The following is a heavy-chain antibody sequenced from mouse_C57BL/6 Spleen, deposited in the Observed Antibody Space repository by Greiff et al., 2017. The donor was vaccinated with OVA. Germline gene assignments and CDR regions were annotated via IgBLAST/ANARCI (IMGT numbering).Heavy chain of an antibody. CDR3: ARDGYYGYDGYAMDY. J-gene: IGHJ4*01. Sequence: EVQLVESGPGLVKPSQSLSLTCSVTGYSITSGYYWNWIRQFPGNKLEWMGYISYDGSNNYNPSLKNRISITRDTSKNQFFLKLNSVTTEDTATYYCARDGYYGYDGYAMDYWGQGTSVTVSS. CDR1: GYSITSGYY. V-gene: IGHV3-6*01. CDR2: ISYDGSN. D-gene: IGHD2-2*01.